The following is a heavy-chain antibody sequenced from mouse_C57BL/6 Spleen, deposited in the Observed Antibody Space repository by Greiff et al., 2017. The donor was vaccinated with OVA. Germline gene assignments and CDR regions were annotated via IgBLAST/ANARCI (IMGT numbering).Heavy chain of an antibody. Sequence: VQLKQSGGGLVQPGGSMKLSCAASGFTFSDAWMDWVRQSPEKGLEWVAEIRNKANNHATYYAESVKGRFTISRDDSKSSVYLQMNSLRAEDTGIYYCTADGYYRAFDYWGQGTTLTVSS. CDR2: IRNKANNHAT. D-gene: IGHD2-3*01. V-gene: IGHV6-6*01. CDR3: TADGYYRAFDY. J-gene: IGHJ2*01. CDR1: GFTFSDAW.